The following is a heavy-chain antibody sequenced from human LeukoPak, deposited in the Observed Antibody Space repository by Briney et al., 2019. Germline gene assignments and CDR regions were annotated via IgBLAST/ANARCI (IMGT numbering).Heavy chain of an antibody. V-gene: IGHV1-2*06. J-gene: IGHJ4*02. CDR2: INPNSGGT. Sequence: ASVKVSCKASGYTFTGYYMHWVRQAPGQGLEWMGRINPNSGGTNYAQKFQGRVTMTRETSISTAYMEPSRLRSDDTAVYYCARESITGTSFDYWGQGTLVTVSS. D-gene: IGHD1-20*01. CDR3: ARESITGTSFDY. CDR1: GYTFTGYY.